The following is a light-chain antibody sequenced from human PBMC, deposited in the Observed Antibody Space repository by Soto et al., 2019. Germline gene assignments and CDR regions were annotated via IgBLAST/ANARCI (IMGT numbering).Light chain of an antibody. CDR3: QQYDSLPRT. Sequence: EIVLTPSPGTLSVSPGDGATLSCRASQTVGKNYLAWYQQRPGQAPRLLIHGASSRATGIPDRFSGSGSGTEFTLTIGRLGPEDFAVYYCQQYDSLPRTFGQGTKVDIK. V-gene: IGKV3-20*01. CDR1: QTVGKNY. J-gene: IGKJ1*01. CDR2: GAS.